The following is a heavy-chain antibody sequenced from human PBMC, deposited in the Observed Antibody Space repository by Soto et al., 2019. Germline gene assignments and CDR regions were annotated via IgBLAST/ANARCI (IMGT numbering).Heavy chain of an antibody. CDR3: ARGRFDGGCRGGSCYSPFDY. CDR2: ISYDGSNK. V-gene: IGHV3-30-3*01. J-gene: IGHJ4*02. Sequence: QVQLVESGGGVVQPGRSLRLSCAASGFTFSSYAMHWVRQAPGKGLEWVAVISYDGSNKYYADSVKGRFTISRDNSKNTLYLQMNSRRAEDTAVYYCARGRFDGGCRGGSCYSPFDYWGQGTLVTVSS. CDR1: GFTFSSYA. D-gene: IGHD2-15*01.